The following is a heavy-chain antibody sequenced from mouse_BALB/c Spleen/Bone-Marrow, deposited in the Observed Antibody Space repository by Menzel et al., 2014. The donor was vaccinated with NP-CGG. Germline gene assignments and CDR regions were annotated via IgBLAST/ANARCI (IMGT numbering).Heavy chain of an antibody. CDR1: GYAFSTSW. CDR3: ARSDGYRTMDY. Sequence: VQLQQSGPELVKPGASVKISCKASGYAFSTSWMNWVKQRPGRGLEWIGRIYPGDGDTNYNGKFKGKATLTADKSSSTAYMQLSSLTSVDSAVYFCARSDGYRTMDYWGQGTSVTVSS. D-gene: IGHD2-3*01. CDR2: IYPGDGDT. J-gene: IGHJ4*01. V-gene: IGHV1-82*01.